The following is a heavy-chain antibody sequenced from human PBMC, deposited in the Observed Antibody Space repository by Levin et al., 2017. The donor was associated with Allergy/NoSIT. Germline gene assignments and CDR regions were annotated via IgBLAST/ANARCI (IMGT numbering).Heavy chain of an antibody. Sequence: GESLKISCKASGYTFTGYYMHWVRQAPGQGLEWMGWINPNSGGTNYAQKFQGRVTMTRDTSISTAYMELSRLRSDDTAVYYCARRRITIFGVVIDAFDIWGQGTMVTVSS. CDR3: ARRRITIFGVVIDAFDI. V-gene: IGHV1-2*02. CDR2: INPNSGGT. D-gene: IGHD3-3*01. CDR1: GYTFTGYY. J-gene: IGHJ3*02.